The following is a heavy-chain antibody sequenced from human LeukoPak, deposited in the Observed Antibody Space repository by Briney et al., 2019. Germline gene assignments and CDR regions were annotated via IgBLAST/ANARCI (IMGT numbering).Heavy chain of an antibody. CDR1: GFTVSTNY. CDR3: ATGTTVTTAFDY. V-gene: IGHV3-66*01. J-gene: IGHJ4*02. D-gene: IGHD4-17*01. Sequence: PGGSLRLSCAASGFTVSTNYMTWVRQAPGKGLEWVSIIYSDGRTFYADSVKDRFTISRDNSKNTLSLQMNSLRAEDTAVYYCATGTTVTTAFDYWGQGTLVTVSS. CDR2: IYSDGRT.